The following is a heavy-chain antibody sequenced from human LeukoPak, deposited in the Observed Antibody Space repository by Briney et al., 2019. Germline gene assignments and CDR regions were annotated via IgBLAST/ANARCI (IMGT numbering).Heavy chain of an antibody. CDR3: ATSRGYGFDL. CDR2: IDPSGSYT. V-gene: IGHV5-10-1*01. CDR1: GYSFTSYW. D-gene: IGHD5-12*01. J-gene: IGHJ2*01. Sequence: GESLKISCKGSGYSFTSYWISWVRQMPGKGLEWMGRIDPSGSYTNYSPSFQGLVTISADKSISTAYLQWSSLKASDTAMYFCATSRGYGFDLWGRGTLVTVSS.